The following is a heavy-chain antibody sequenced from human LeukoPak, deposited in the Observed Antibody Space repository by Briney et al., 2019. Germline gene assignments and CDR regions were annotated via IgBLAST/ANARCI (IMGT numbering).Heavy chain of an antibody. V-gene: IGHV4-39*07. CDR1: GGSISTSNYY. D-gene: IGHD3-22*01. CDR2: IFYSGST. J-gene: IGHJ4*02. CDR3: AKYYYDSSGYYSQDY. Sequence: PSETMSLTCTVSGGSISTSNYYWGRIRQPPGKGLEWIGNIFYSGSTYYSPSLRSRVTISLDTSRNQFSLKLNSVTAADTAVYYCAKYYYDSSGYYSQDYWGQGTLVTVSS.